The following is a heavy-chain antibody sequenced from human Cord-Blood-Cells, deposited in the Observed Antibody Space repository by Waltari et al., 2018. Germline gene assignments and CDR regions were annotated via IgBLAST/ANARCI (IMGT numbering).Heavy chain of an antibody. Sequence: EVQLVESGGGLVKPGRSLRLSCTASGFTFGACAMSWFRQALGKGLEWVGFIRSKAYGGTTEYAASVKGRFTISRDDSKSIAYLQMNSLKTEDTAVYYCTRAEIVVVPAASFDYWGQGTLVTVSS. V-gene: IGHV3-49*05. CDR3: TRAEIVVVPAASFDY. D-gene: IGHD2-2*01. CDR1: GFTFGACA. J-gene: IGHJ4*02. CDR2: IRSKAYGGTT.